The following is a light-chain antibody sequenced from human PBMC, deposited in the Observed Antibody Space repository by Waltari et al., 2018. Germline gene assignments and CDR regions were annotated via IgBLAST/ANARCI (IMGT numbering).Light chain of an antibody. V-gene: IGLV2-8*01. CDR2: EVR. Sequence: QSALTPPPSPSGSPGPSVTISCTGTSPDLGGFHYFPWYQQHPGKAPKLIIYEVRQRPSGVPDRFSGSKSGNTASLTVSGLQAEDEATYYCNSYAGRNNMIFDGGTKLTVL. CDR1: SPDLGGFHY. CDR3: NSYAGRNNMI. J-gene: IGLJ2*01.